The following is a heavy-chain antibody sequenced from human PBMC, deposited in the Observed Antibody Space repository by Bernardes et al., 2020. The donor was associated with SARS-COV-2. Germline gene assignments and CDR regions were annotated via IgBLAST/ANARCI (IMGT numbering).Heavy chain of an antibody. D-gene: IGHD3-9*01. CDR1: GFSLSTSGVG. CDR2: IYWDDDK. Sequence: SGPTLVKPTQTLTLTCTFSGFSLSTSGVGVGWIRQPPGKALEWLALIYWDDDKRYSPSLKSRLTITKDTSKNQVVLTMTNMDPVDTATYYCAHIQQGGDYEILTGYYSPFDYWGQGTLVTVSS. CDR3: AHIQQGGDYEILTGYYSPFDY. J-gene: IGHJ4*02. V-gene: IGHV2-5*02.